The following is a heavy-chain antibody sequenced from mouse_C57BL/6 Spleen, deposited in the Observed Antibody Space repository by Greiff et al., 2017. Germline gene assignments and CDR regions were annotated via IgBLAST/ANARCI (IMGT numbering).Heavy chain of an antibody. CDR3: AKPLYGNLYAMDY. D-gene: IGHD2-1*01. CDR1: GYTFTDYN. CDR2: INPNNGGT. V-gene: IGHV1-18*01. Sequence: VQLQQSGPELVKPGASVKIPCKASGYTFTDYNMDWVKQSHGKSLEWIGDINPNNGGTIYNQKFKGKATLPVVKSSSTAYMELRSLTSDDTAVYYCAKPLYGNLYAMDYWGQGTSVTVSS. J-gene: IGHJ4*01.